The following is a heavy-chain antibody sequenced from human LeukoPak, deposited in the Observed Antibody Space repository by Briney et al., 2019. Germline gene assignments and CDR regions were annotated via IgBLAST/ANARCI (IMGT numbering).Heavy chain of an antibody. J-gene: IGHJ5*02. CDR3: ARDRRSSGWYNGLRWFDP. V-gene: IGHV1-69*06. CDR2: IIPIFGTA. D-gene: IGHD6-19*01. Sequence: ASVKVSCKASGGTFSSYAISWVRQAPGQGLEWMGGIIPIFGTANYAQKFQGRVTITADKSTSTAYMELSSLRSEDTAVYYCARDRRSSGWYNGLRWFDPWGQGTLVTVSS. CDR1: GGTFSSYA.